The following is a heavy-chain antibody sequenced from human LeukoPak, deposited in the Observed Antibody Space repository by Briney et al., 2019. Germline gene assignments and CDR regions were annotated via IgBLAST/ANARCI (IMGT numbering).Heavy chain of an antibody. CDR1: GGSFSSYY. J-gene: IGHJ4*02. D-gene: IGHD3-10*01. Sequence: SESLSLTCTVSGGSFSSYYWSWIRQPPGKGLEWIGYIFYSVRTNYNPSLKSRVTISEDTSKNQVSLKLSSVTAADSAVYYCARRASGSGSYDYWGQGTLVTV. CDR2: IFYSVRT. CDR3: ARRASGSGSYDY. V-gene: IGHV4-59*12.